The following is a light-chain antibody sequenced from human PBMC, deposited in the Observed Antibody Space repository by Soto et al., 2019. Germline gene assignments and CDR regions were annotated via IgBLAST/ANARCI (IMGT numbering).Light chain of an antibody. CDR2: AAS. CDR1: QVISTS. J-gene: IGKJ5*01. CDR3: QQLFDSPIT. V-gene: IGKV1-9*01. Sequence: GGIVTITCRASQVISTSLAWYQVKPGKAPKLLIYAASTLESGVPSRFSATVSGTEFSLTITSLQPEDFATYYCQQLFDSPITFGQGTRLEIK.